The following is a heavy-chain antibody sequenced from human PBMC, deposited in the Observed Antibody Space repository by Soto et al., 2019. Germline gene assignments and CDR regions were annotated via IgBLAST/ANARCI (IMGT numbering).Heavy chain of an antibody. CDR1: GGSLSGYY. CDR2: INHSGST. CDR3: ARGRRRRDYYYYYGMDV. Sequence: QVQLQQWGAGLLKPSETLSLTCAVYGGSLSGYYCTWIRQPPGKGLEWIGEINHSGSTNYNPSLKSRGSISVDTSKNQVSLKLSAVSAADTAVYYCARGRRRRDYYYYYGMDVWGQGTTVTVSS. J-gene: IGHJ6*02. V-gene: IGHV4-34*01.